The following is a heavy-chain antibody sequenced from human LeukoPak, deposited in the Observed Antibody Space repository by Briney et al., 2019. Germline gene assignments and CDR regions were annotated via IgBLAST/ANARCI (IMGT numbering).Heavy chain of an antibody. CDR3: HSSGWYGFDY. CDR2: IKQDGSEK. D-gene: IGHD6-19*01. V-gene: IGHV3-7*03. Sequence: GGSLRLSCAASGFTFSSYWMSWVRQAPGKGLEWVANIKQDGSEKYYVDSVKGRFTISRDNAKNSLYLQMNSLRAEDTAVCYCHSSGWYGFDYWGQGTLVTVSS. J-gene: IGHJ4*02. CDR1: GFTFSSYW.